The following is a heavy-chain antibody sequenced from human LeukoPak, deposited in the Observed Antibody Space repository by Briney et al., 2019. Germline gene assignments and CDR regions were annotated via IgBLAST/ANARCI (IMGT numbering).Heavy chain of an antibody. CDR2: IYHSGST. V-gene: IGHV4-38-2*02. D-gene: IGHD3/OR15-3a*01. CDR1: GYSISSGYY. CDR3: ARGMDYAFDI. Sequence: SETLSPTCTVSGYSISSGYYWGRIRQPPGKGLEWIGSIYHSGSTYYNPSLKSRVTISVDTSKNQFSLKLSSVTAADTAVYYCARGMDYAFDIWGQGTMVTVSS. J-gene: IGHJ3*02.